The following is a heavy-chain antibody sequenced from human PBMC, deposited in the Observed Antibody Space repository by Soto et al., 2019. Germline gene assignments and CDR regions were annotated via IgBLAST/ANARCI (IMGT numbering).Heavy chain of an antibody. CDR1: GGTFSSYA. Sequence: QVQLVQSGAEVKKPGSSVKVSCTASGGTFSSYAISWVRQAPGQGLEWMGGIIPIFGTANYAQKFEGRVTITADESTSTAYTELSSLRSEDTAVYYLAACGVVDTALVGFCAWDYWGQGTLVTVSS. J-gene: IGHJ4*02. V-gene: IGHV1-69*12. CDR3: AACGVVDTALVGFCAWDY. D-gene: IGHD5-18*01. CDR2: IIPIFGTA.